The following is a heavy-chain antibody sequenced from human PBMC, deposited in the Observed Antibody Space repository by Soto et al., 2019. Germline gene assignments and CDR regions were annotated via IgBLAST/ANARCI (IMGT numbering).Heavy chain of an antibody. D-gene: IGHD2-15*01. CDR1: GGSVSSGSYY. V-gene: IGHV4-61*01. Sequence: QVQLQESGPGLVKPSETLSLTCTVSGGSVSSGSYYWSWIRQPPGKGLEWIGYIYYSGSTNYNPSLKSRVTISVDTSKNQFSLKLSSVTAADTAVYYCARACWDCSGGGGFDYWGQGTLVTVSS. CDR2: IYYSGST. CDR3: ARACWDCSGGGGFDY. J-gene: IGHJ4*02.